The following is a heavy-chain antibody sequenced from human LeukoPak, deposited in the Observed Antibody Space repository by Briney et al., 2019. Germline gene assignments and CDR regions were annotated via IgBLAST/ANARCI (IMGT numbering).Heavy chain of an antibody. CDR3: ARGYGGNNFDY. Sequence: SETLSLTCTVSGGSISSSSYYWGWIRQPPGKGLEWIGSIYYSGSTYYNPSLKSRVTISVDTSKNQFSLKLSSVTAADTAMYYCARGYGGNNFDYWGQGTLVTVSS. V-gene: IGHV4-39*07. CDR1: GGSISSSSYY. CDR2: IYYSGST. D-gene: IGHD4-23*01. J-gene: IGHJ4*02.